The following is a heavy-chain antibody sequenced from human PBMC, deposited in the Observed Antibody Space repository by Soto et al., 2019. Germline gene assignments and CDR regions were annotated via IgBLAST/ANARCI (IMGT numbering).Heavy chain of an antibody. J-gene: IGHJ4*02. V-gene: IGHV4-39*01. CDR2: IYYSGST. CDR1: GGSISSSSYY. CDR3: ARLYPRVPYCSGGSCYSSQGREFDY. Sequence: QLQLQESGPGLVKPSETLSLTCTVSGGSISSSSYYWGWIRQPPGKGLEWIGSIYYSGSTYYNPSLKIRVTISVDTSKNQFSLKLSSVTAADTAVYYCARLYPRVPYCSGGSCYSSQGREFDYWGQGTLVTVSS. D-gene: IGHD2-15*01.